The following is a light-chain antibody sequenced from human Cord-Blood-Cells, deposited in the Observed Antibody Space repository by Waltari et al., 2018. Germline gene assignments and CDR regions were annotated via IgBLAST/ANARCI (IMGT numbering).Light chain of an antibody. CDR2: GKN. V-gene: IGLV3-19*01. CDR1: SLRSYY. Sequence: SSELTQDPAVSVALGQTVRITCPGDSLRSYYASWYQQKPGQAPVLVIYGKNNRPSGIPDRFSGSSSGNTASLTITGAQAEDEADYYCNSRDSSGNHHVFGTGTKVTVL. CDR3: NSRDSSGNHHV. J-gene: IGLJ1*01.